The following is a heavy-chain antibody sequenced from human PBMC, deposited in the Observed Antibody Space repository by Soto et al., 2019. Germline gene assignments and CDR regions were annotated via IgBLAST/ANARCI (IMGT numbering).Heavy chain of an antibody. CDR2: ISGSGGST. J-gene: IGHJ4*02. CDR1: GFTFSSYA. CDR3: AKVSGGLLLAEGYFDY. Sequence: GGSLRLSCAASGFTFSSYAMSWVRQAPGKGLEWVSAISGSGGSTYYADSVKGRFTISRDNSKNTLYLQMNSLRAEDTAVYYCAKVSGGLLLAEGYFDYWGQGTLVTVSS. V-gene: IGHV3-23*01. D-gene: IGHD2-15*01.